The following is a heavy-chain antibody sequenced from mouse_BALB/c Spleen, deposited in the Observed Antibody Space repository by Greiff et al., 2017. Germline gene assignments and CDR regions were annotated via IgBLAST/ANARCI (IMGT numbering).Heavy chain of an antibody. CDR2: INPNNGGN. D-gene: IGHD2-10*02. Sequence: VQLKESGPELVKPGASVKILCKASGYTFTDYNMDWVKQSHGKSLEWIGDINPNNGGNIYNQKFKGKATLTVDKSSSTAYMELRSLTSEDTAVYYCARTKYGNPLWYFDVWGAGTTVTVSS. V-gene: IGHV1-18*01. J-gene: IGHJ1*01. CDR1: GYTFTDYN. CDR3: ARTKYGNPLWYFDV.